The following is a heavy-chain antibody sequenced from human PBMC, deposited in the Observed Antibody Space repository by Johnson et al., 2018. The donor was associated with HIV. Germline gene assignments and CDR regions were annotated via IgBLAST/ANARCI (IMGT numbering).Heavy chain of an antibody. CDR2: IKSKTDGGTT. V-gene: IGHV3-15*01. CDR1: GFTFSDYY. D-gene: IGHD3-22*01. CDR3: ARAGGGDDSSGYYYDALDI. Sequence: VQLVESGGGLVKPGGSLRLSCTASGFTFSDYYMTWIRQAPGKGLEWVGRIKSKTDGGTTDYAAPVKGRFTISRDDSKNTLYLQMNSLRAEDTAVYYCARAGGGDDSSGYYYDALDIWGRGTMVTVAS. J-gene: IGHJ3*02.